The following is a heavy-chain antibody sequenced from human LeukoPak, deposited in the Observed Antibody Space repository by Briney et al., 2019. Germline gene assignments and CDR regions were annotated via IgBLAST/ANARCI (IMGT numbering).Heavy chain of an antibody. V-gene: IGHV3-23*01. Sequence: PGGSLRLSCAASGFAFSSYAMSWVRQAPGKGPEWVSGISSSGGSTDYADSVKGRFTIPRDNSKNTLYLQMNSLTVEDTAVYYCAKLKGRAAMPAGSGYWGQGTLLTVSS. J-gene: IGHJ4*02. D-gene: IGHD6-13*01. CDR3: AKLKGRAAMPAGSGY. CDR2: ISSSGGST. CDR1: GFAFSSYA.